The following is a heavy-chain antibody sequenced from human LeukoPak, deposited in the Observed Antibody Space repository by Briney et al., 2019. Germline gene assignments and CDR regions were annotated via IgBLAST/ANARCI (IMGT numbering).Heavy chain of an antibody. V-gene: IGHV4-30-4*01. Sequence: PSQTLSLTCTVSGGSVSSHDYYWTWIRQPPGKGLEWIGYIYYGGSTSYNPSLKSRVTISVDTSKNQFSLKLSSVTAAHTAVYYCGREGIFITLVRGVDVWGQGPRSPSP. CDR3: GREGIFITLVRGVDV. J-gene: IGHJ6*02. CDR1: GGSVSSHDYY. D-gene: IGHD3-10*01. CDR2: IYYGGST.